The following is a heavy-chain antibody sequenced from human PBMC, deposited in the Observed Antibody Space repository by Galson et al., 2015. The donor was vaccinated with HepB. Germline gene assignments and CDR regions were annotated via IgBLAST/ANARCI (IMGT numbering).Heavy chain of an antibody. D-gene: IGHD2-15*01. CDR3: ARACRFICEGGMDV. CDR1: GYTFNNYG. J-gene: IGHJ6*02. CDR2: ISAYDGHT. V-gene: IGHV1-18*01. Sequence: SVKVSCKASGYTFNNYGISWVRQAPGQGLEWMAWISAYDGHTKFAEKFQDRVIMTTDTSTRTAYMELRSLRSDDTSVYYCARACRFICEGGMDVWGQGTTVTVSS.